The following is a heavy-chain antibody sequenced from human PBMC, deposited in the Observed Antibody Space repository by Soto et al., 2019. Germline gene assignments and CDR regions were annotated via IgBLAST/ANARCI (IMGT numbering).Heavy chain of an antibody. V-gene: IGHV3-23*01. J-gene: IGHJ4*02. CDR2: ISGSGGST. CDR3: AKRGNYREFDY. D-gene: IGHD1-26*01. Sequence: GESLKISCAASGFTFSNFPLSWVRQAPGKGLEWVSSISGSGGSTYYADSVKGRFTISRDSSNNTLCLQMNSLRAEDTAVYYCAKRGNYREFDYWGQGTLVTVSS. CDR1: GFTFSNFP.